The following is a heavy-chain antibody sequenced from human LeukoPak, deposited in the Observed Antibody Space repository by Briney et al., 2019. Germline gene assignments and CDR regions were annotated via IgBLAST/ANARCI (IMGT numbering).Heavy chain of an antibody. J-gene: IGHJ4*02. CDR2: IWYDGSNK. D-gene: IGHD1-26*01. V-gene: IGHV3-33*01. CDR3: ARDALSGSYMATDFDY. Sequence: GGSLRLSCAASGFTFSSYGMHWVRQAPGKGLEWVAVIWYDGSNKYYADSVKGRFTISRDNSKNTLYLQMNSLRAEDTAVYYCARDALSGSYMATDFDYWGQGTLVTVSS. CDR1: GFTFSSYG.